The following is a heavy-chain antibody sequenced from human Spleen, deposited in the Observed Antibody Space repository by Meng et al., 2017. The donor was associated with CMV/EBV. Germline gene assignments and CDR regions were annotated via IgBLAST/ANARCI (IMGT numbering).Heavy chain of an antibody. Sequence: GESLKISCAAPGFTFSSYGMHWVRQAPGKGLEWVAVIWYDGSNKYYADSVKGRFTISRDNSKNTLYLQMNSLRAEDTAVYYCAKDGPYSGYYAGYYYGMDVWGQGTTVTVSS. CDR1: GFTFSSYG. CDR3: AKDGPYSGYYAGYYYGMDV. D-gene: IGHD3-22*01. V-gene: IGHV3-33*06. J-gene: IGHJ6*02. CDR2: IWYDGSNK.